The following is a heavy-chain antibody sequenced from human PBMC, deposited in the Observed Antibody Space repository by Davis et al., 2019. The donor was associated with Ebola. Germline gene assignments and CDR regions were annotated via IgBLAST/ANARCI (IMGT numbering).Heavy chain of an antibody. V-gene: IGHV1-69*06. CDR2: IIPIFGTA. D-gene: IGHD5-18*01. J-gene: IGHJ4*02. Sequence: SVKVSCKASGGTFSSYAISWVRQAPGQGLEWMGGIIPIFGTANYAQKFQGRVTITADKSTSTAYMELSSLRSDDTAVYYCARPFHSSAMVFDYWGQGTLVTVSS. CDR1: GGTFSSYA. CDR3: ARPFHSSAMVFDY.